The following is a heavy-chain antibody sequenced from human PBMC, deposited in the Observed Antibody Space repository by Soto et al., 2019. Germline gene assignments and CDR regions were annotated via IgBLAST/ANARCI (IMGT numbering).Heavy chain of an antibody. V-gene: IGHV3-33*08. Sequence: GGSLRLSCAASGFTFSSYGMHWVRQAPGKGLEWVAVIWYDGSNKYYADSVKGRFTISRDNSKNTLYLQMNSLRAEDTAVYYCARGNVVVVAATPFNWFDPWGQGTLVTVSS. J-gene: IGHJ5*02. CDR1: GFTFSSYG. CDR2: IWYDGSNK. D-gene: IGHD2-15*01. CDR3: ARGNVVVVAATPFNWFDP.